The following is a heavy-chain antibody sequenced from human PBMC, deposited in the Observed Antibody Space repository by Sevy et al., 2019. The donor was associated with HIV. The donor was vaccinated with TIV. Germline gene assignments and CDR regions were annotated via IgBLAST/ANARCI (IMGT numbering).Heavy chain of an antibody. CDR3: ARDLRFGGSGEDAFDI. D-gene: IGHD3-10*01. Sequence: VGSLRLSCAASGFTFSSYSMNWVRQAPGKGLEWVSSISSSNYIYYADSVKGRFTISRDNAKNSLYLQMNSLRAEDTAVYYCARDLRFGGSGEDAFDIWGQGTMVTVSS. CDR2: ISSSNYI. CDR1: GFTFSSYS. J-gene: IGHJ3*02. V-gene: IGHV3-21*01.